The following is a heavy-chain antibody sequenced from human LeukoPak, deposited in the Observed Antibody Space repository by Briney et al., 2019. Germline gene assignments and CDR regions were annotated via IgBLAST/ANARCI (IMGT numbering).Heavy chain of an antibody. CDR2: INPNSGGT. V-gene: IGHV1-2*02. CDR1: GFTFTGYY. D-gene: IGHD4-17*01. Sequence: ASVKVSCKASGFTFTGYYMHWVRQAPGQGLEWMGWINPNSGGTNYAQKFQGRVTITRNTSISTAYMELSSLRSEATAVYYCARGIYGDYVFAINYYYYYMDVWGKGTTVTVSS. CDR3: ARGIYGDYVFAINYYYYYMDV. J-gene: IGHJ6*03.